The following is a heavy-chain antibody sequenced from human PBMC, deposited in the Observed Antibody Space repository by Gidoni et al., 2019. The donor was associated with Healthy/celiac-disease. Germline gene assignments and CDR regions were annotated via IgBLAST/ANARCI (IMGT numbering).Heavy chain of an antibody. Sequence: QVQLQESGPGLVKPSETLSLTCTVSGGSISSYYWSWIRQPPGKGLEWIGYIYYSGSTNYNPSLKSRVTISVDTSKNQFSLKLSSVTAADTAVYYCARVLMITMVRGVIGWFDPWGKGTLVTVSS. CDR2: IYYSGST. J-gene: IGHJ5*02. CDR3: ARVLMITMVRGVIGWFDP. D-gene: IGHD3-10*01. V-gene: IGHV4-59*01. CDR1: GGSISSYY.